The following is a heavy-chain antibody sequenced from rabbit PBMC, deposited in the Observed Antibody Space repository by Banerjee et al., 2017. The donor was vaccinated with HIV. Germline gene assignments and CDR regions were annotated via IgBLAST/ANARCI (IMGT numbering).Heavy chain of an antibody. J-gene: IGHJ4*01. V-gene: IGHV1S45*01. CDR1: GFSFSSGYD. CDR3: ARRWNL. Sequence: QEQLVEYGGDLVKPEGSLTLTCKASGFSFSSGYDMCWVRQAPGKGLEWIGCIDAGSSGRTYYASWAKGRFTITKTSSTTVTLRMTSLTAADTATYFCARRWNLWGQGTLVTVS. CDR2: IDAGSSGRT. D-gene: IGHD2-1*01.